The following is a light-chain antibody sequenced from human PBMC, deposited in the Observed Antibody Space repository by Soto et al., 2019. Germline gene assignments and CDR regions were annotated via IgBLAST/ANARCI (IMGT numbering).Light chain of an antibody. CDR3: AGWDDSLSGPV. CDR1: SSNVGSNY. CDR2: RNN. V-gene: IGLV1-47*01. J-gene: IGLJ2*01. Sequence: QSVLTQPPSASGTPGQRVTISCSGSSSNVGSNYAYWYQQLPGTAPKLLIYRNNQRPSGVPDRFSGSKSGTSASLAINGLRSEDEADYYCAGWDDSLSGPVFGGGTKLTVL.